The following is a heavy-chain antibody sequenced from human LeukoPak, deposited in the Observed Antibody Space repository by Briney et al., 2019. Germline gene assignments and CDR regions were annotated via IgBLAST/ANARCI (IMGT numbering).Heavy chain of an antibody. CDR2: IKTDGSQI. Sequence: QPGGSLRLSCVASGFTFSSYWMTWVRQAPGKGLEWVANIKTDGSQIYYVDSVKGRFTISRDNAKNSLYLQMNSLRAEDTAVYYCARDLPYYLGAFDLWGQGTMVTVSS. CDR3: ARDLPYYLGAFDL. D-gene: IGHD2/OR15-2a*01. CDR1: GFTFSSYW. J-gene: IGHJ3*01. V-gene: IGHV3-7*01.